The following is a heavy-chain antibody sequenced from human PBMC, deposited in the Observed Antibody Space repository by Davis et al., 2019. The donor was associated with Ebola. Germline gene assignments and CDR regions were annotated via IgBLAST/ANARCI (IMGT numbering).Heavy chain of an antibody. Sequence: PGGSLRLSCAASGFTFSSYAMTWVRQAPGKGLEWVSGISDSGRNKYYADLVKGRFTISRDNSKNTLYLQMNSLRAEDTAVYYCAKTGPQIYDRNFDCWGQGTLVTVSS. CDR2: ISDSGRNK. CDR3: AKTGPQIYDRNFDC. V-gene: IGHV3-23*01. J-gene: IGHJ4*02. CDR1: GFTFSSYA. D-gene: IGHD3-22*01.